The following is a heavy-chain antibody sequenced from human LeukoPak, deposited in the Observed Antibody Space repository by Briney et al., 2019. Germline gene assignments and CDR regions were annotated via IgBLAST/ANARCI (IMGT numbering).Heavy chain of an antibody. J-gene: IGHJ3*02. Sequence: SETLSLTCTVSGGSISSYYWSWIRQPPGKGLEWIGYIYYSGSTNCNPSLKSRVTISVDTSKNQFSLKLSSVTAADTAVYYCASVGDYGGNGDAFDIWGQGTMVTVSS. CDR2: IYYSGST. CDR1: GGSISSYY. CDR3: ASVGDYGGNGDAFDI. V-gene: IGHV4-59*01. D-gene: IGHD4-23*01.